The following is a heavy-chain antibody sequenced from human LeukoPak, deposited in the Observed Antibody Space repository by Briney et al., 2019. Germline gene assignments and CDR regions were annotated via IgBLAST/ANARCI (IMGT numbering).Heavy chain of an antibody. CDR2: IIPIFGTA. CDR3: ARVWGRVPAAMGVFFDY. V-gene: IGHV1-69*13. D-gene: IGHD2-2*01. J-gene: IGHJ4*02. CDR1: GGTFSSYA. Sequence: SVKVSCKASGGTFSSYAISWVRQAPGQGLEWMGGIIPIFGTANYAQKFQGRVTITADESTSTAYMELSSLRSEDTAVYYCARVWGRVPAAMGVFFDYWGQGTLVTVSS.